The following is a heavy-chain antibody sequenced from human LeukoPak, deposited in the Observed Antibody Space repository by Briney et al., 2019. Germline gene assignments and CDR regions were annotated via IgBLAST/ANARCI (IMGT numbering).Heavy chain of an antibody. CDR3: AKDTSIGRYCTNGVCSPFDY. J-gene: IGHJ4*02. CDR2: ISDSGGST. V-gene: IGHV3-23*01. Sequence: GGSLRLSCAASGFTFSSYAMSWVRQAPGKGLEWVSAISDSGGSTYDAGSVKGRFTISRDNSKNTLYLQMNSLRAEDTAVYYCAKDTSIGRYCTNGVCSPFDYWGQGTLVTVSS. CDR1: GFTFSSYA. D-gene: IGHD2-8*01.